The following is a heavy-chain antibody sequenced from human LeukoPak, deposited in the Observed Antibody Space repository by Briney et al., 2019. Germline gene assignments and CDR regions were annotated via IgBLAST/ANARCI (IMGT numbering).Heavy chain of an antibody. D-gene: IGHD6-19*01. V-gene: IGHV4-59*01. CDR1: GGSISLYY. CDR2: IYSSGTT. Sequence: SETLSLTCTVSGGSISLYYWSWIRQPPGKGLEWIGNIYSSGTTNYNPSLKSRVTLLVDTSKNQFSLKMRSVTAADTAMYYCARGAHSRGWSDFWGQGALVTVSS. CDR3: ARGAHSRGWSDF. J-gene: IGHJ4*02.